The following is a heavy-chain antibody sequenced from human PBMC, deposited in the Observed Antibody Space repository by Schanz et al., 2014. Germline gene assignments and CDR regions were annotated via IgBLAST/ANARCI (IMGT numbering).Heavy chain of an antibody. V-gene: IGHV3-48*01. D-gene: IGHD3-3*01. CDR2: VSRSTADI. CDR1: GFSFSSYA. J-gene: IGHJ4*02. CDR3: VRDSFFEFDY. Sequence: EVQLLESGGGGVQPGRSLRLSCAASGFSFSSYAMGWVRQARGKGLEWVSYVSRSTADIYYADSVKGRFTMSRDNAKNSGCLQMNRLRAEDKAVYYCVRDSFFEFDYWGKGTRVTVSS.